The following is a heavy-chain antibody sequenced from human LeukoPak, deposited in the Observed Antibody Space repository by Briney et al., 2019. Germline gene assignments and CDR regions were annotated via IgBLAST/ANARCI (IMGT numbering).Heavy chain of an antibody. CDR2: IYTRGST. CDR1: GGSINNYY. J-gene: IGHJ3*02. V-gene: IGHV4-4*07. CDR3: ARGRYCSADICSGGDAFDI. Sequence: ETLSLTCTVSGGSINNYYRSWIRQPAGKGLEWIGRIYTRGSTNYNPSLKSRVTMSVDTSKNQFSLKLSSVTAADTAVYYCARGRYCSADICSGGDAFDIWGQGTMVSVSS. D-gene: IGHD2-15*01.